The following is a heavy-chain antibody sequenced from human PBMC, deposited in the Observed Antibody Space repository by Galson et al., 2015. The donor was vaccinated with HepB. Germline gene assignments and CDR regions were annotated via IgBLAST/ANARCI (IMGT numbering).Heavy chain of an antibody. Sequence: SCAASGFTFTTYAMSWVRQAPGKGLEWVSGISGSATSTYYADSVKGRFIISRDNSKNTLYLQMNSLRAEDTAVYYCAKPSPYYYDSSGYHYYYGVDVWGQGTTVTVSS. CDR3: AKPSPYYYDSSGYHYYYGVDV. CDR1: GFTFTTYA. V-gene: IGHV3-23*01. D-gene: IGHD3-22*01. J-gene: IGHJ6*02. CDR2: ISGSATST.